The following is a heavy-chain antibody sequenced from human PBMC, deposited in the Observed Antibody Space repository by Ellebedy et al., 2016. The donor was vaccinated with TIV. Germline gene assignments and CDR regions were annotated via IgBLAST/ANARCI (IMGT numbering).Heavy chain of an antibody. Sequence: AASVKVSCKASGYTFTAYYFHWVRQAPGLGLEWMGWIDPNSGSTKSAERFKGRVSLTRDSSSKTVYMELRGLKSDDTAVYYCARDVADIGYNWLDTWGQGTPVTVSS. CDR3: ARDVADIGYNWLDT. CDR1: GYTFTAYY. J-gene: IGHJ5*02. CDR2: IDPNSGST. V-gene: IGHV1-2*02. D-gene: IGHD2-15*01.